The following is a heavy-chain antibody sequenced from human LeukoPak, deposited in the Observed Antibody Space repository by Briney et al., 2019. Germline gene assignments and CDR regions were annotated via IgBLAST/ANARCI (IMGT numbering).Heavy chain of an antibody. Sequence: PGGSLRLSCAASGITPSSNAMGCDRQAPGKGLEWVSAINGSGVITYYTDSVKGRFTIYRDNSKNTVYLQMNSLRADDTAIYYRAKDSRQGGDCLEYRGQGTLVTVSS. CDR3: AKDSRQGGDCLEY. CDR1: GITPSSNA. J-gene: IGHJ4*02. V-gene: IGHV3-23*01. D-gene: IGHD2/OR15-2a*01. CDR2: INGSGVIT.